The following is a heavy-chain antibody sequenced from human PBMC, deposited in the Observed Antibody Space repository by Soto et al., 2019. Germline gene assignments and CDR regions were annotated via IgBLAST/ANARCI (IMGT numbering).Heavy chain of an antibody. J-gene: IGHJ4*02. V-gene: IGHV3-74*01. CDR3: ARGDGDNYDAHGYLARH. D-gene: IGHD3-22*01. Sequence: GGSLRLSCAASGFTFSSYWMHWFRQAPGKGLVWVSRINIDGITSYADSVKGRFTISRDNAKNTLYLQMNTLGAGDTAVYYCARGDGDNYDAHGYLARHWRQGTLVTVS. CDR1: GFTFSSYW. CDR2: INIDGIT.